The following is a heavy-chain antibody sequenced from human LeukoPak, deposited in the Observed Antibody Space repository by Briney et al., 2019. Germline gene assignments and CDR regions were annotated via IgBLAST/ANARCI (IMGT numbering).Heavy chain of an antibody. V-gene: IGHV4-39*07. CDR1: GGSISSSSFY. J-gene: IGHJ3*01. CDR2: IYYSVNT. D-gene: IGHD3-10*01. Sequence: SETLSLTCTVSGGSISSSSFYWGWIRQPPGRGLEWIGSIYYSVNTSYNPSLKSRVTISVDTSKNQFSLTLSSVTAADTAVYYCTRSDGYGLVGIWGQGTMVTVSS. CDR3: TRSDGYGLVGI.